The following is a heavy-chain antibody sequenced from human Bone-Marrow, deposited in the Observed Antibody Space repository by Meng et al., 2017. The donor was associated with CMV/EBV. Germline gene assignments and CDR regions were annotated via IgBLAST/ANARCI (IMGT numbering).Heavy chain of an antibody. CDR3: ARVLGAATATGY. J-gene: IGHJ4*02. V-gene: IGHV3-7*01. CDR2: ISGDGREI. CDR1: GLTFRKSG. D-gene: IGHD3-10*01. Sequence: GESLKISCAASGLTFRKSGMSWLRQVPGKGLEWVADISGDGREIYYVDSVKGRFTVSRDNAKNSLYLQMNSLRAEDTAVYYCARVLGAATATGYWGQRHLVTVSS.